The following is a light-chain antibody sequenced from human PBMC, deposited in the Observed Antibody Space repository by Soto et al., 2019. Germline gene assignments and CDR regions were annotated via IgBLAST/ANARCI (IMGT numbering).Light chain of an antibody. CDR2: VVS. J-gene: IGLJ2*01. Sequence: QSALTQPASVSGSPGQSIAISCTGTSSDVGGYNYVSWHQQHPGKAPKVLISVVSNRPSGVSNRFSGSKSGNTASLTISGLQAEDEADYFCTSYTSNNTLNLLFGEGTKVTVL. CDR1: SSDVGGYNY. CDR3: TSYTSNNTLNLL. V-gene: IGLV2-14*01.